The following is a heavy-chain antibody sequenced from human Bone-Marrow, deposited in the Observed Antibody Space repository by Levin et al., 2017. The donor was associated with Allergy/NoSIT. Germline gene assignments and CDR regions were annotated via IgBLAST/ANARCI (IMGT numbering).Heavy chain of an antibody. CDR3: ARGEGCDY. D-gene: IGHD1-26*01. Sequence: SVKVSCKPSGGTFGGYAINWVRQAPGQGLEWMGGTVAMFNTPNYAQKFQGRVTFTADESTDTAYMELSGLTYEDTALYFCARGEGCDYWGQGTPVIVAS. CDR1: GGTFGGYA. CDR2: TVAMFNTP. J-gene: IGHJ4*02. V-gene: IGHV1-69*13.